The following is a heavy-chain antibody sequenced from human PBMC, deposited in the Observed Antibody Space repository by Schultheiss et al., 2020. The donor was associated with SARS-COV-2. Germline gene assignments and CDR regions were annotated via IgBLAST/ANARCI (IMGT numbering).Heavy chain of an antibody. V-gene: IGHV4-59*01. J-gene: IGHJ5*02. CDR2: IHYSGST. CDR3: ARGCAAYYLGFDP. Sequence: SQTLSLPCTVSGGSISSYYWSWIRQPPGKGLEWIGYIHYSGSTNYNPFLKSRVTISVDTSKNQFSLKLSSVTPADTAVYYCARGCAAYYLGFDPWGQGTLVTVSS. D-gene: IGHD2-21*01. CDR1: GGSISSYY.